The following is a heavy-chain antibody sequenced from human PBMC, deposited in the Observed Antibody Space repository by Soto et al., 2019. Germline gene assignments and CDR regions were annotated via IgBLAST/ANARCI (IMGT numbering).Heavy chain of an antibody. CDR2: ISDDGRT. Sequence: GGSLRLSCVASGFSVDNIFMSWVRQAPGKGLQWVSTISDDGRTYYADSVKGRFSLSRDKSRNTLYLQMNRLRVEDTAVYYCSRDHSSGGYDYRGHGSLVTVS. V-gene: IGHV3-53*01. CDR1: GFSVDNIF. CDR3: SRDHSSGGYDY. D-gene: IGHD2-8*02. J-gene: IGHJ4*01.